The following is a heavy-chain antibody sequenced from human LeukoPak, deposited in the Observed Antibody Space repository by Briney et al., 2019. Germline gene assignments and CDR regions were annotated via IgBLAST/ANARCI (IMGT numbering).Heavy chain of an antibody. CDR3: ASRDYYDSSGYPDAFDI. D-gene: IGHD3-22*01. CDR2: IKQDGSEK. Sequence: GGSLRLSCAASEFTFSNFWMSWFRQAPGKGLEWVANIKQDGSEKYYVDSAKGRFTISRDNSKNTLYLQMDSLRAEDTAVYYCASRDYYDSSGYPDAFDIWGQGTMVTVSS. CDR1: EFTFSNFW. V-gene: IGHV3-7*03. J-gene: IGHJ3*02.